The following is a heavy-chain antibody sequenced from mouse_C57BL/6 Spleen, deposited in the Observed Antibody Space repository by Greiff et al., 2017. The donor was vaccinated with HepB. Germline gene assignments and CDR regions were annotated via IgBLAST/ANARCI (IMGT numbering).Heavy chain of an antibody. CDR3: ARTVLYYYAMDY. J-gene: IGHJ4*01. V-gene: IGHV1-82*01. D-gene: IGHD1-1*01. CDR1: GYAFSSSW. CDR2: IYPGDGDT. Sequence: VQLQQSGPELVKPGASVKISCKASGYAFSSSWMNWVKQRPGKGLEWIGRIYPGDGDTNYNGKFKGKATLTADKSSSTAYMQLSSLTSEDSAVYFCARTVLYYYAMDYWGQGTSVTVSS.